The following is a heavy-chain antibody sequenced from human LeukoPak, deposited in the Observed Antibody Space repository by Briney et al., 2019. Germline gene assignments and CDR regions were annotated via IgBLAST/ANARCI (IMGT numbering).Heavy chain of an antibody. CDR3: VKDKNYYGSGNAHFDF. CDR1: GFHFGDSD. D-gene: IGHD3-10*01. V-gene: IGHV3-9*01. Sequence: GGSLRLSCAASGFHFGDSDMHWVRQAPGKGLEWVSSISWNSGAMGYGDSVKGRFTVSRDNAKSSLYLQMNSLRTEDTAFYYCVKDKNYYGSGNAHFDFWGQGTLVTVSS. J-gene: IGHJ4*02. CDR2: ISWNSGAM.